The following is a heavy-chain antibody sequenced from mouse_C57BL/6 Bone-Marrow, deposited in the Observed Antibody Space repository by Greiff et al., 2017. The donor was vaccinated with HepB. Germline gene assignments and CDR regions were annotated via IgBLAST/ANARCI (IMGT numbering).Heavy chain of an antibody. V-gene: IGHV1-76*01. J-gene: IGHJ4*01. D-gene: IGHD1-1*01. CDR2: IYPGSGNT. Sequence: QVQLKQSGAELVRPGASVKLSCKASGYTFTDYYINWVKQRPGQGLEWIARIYPGSGNTYYNEKFKGKATLTAEKSSSTAYMQLSSLTSEDSAVYFCARGGSSYYYYAMDYWGQGTSVTVSS. CDR3: ARGGSSYYYYAMDY. CDR1: GYTFTDYY.